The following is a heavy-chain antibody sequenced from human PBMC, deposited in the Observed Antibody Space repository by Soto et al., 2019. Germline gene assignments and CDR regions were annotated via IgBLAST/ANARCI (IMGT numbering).Heavy chain of an antibody. Sequence: SETLSLTCAVSGYSISSGYYWGWLRQPAGKGLEWIGSIYHGVSTYYNPSLNSRVTLSIDMTNNHVSLILNSVTAADTAVYYCSALYHCVRYYYDSSPNTFEKWFDPSGQGTLVTFYS. D-gene: IGHD3-22*01. V-gene: IGHV4-38-2*01. J-gene: IGHJ5*02. CDR2: IYHGVST. CDR1: GYSISSGYY. CDR3: SALYHCVRYYYDSSPNTFEKWFDP.